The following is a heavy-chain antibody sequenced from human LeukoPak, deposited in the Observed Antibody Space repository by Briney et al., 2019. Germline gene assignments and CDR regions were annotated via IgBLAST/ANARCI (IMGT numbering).Heavy chain of an antibody. D-gene: IGHD2-2*01. J-gene: IGHJ4*02. CDR2: INPNSGDT. V-gene: IGHV1-2*06. CDR1: GYTFTCYH. CDR3: ARDYCSSTSCLFDY. Sequence: GASVKVSCKASGYTFTCYHMHWVRQAPGQGLEWMGRINPNSGDTNYAQKFQGRVTMTRDTSISTAYMELSRLRSDDTAVYYCARDYCSSTSCLFDYWGQETLVTVSS.